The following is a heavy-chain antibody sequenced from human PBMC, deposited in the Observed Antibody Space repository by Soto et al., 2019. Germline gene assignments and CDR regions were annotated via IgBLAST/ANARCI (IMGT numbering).Heavy chain of an antibody. V-gene: IGHV1-46*01. CDR3: ARDFKPQGERYNWFDP. CDR2: INPSGGST. Sequence: ASVKVSCKASGYTFTSYYMHWVRQAPGQGLEWMGIINPSGGSTSYAQKFQGRVTMTRDTSTSTVYMELSSLRSEDTDVYYCARDFKPQGERYNWFDPWGQGTLVTVSS. J-gene: IGHJ5*02. CDR1: GYTFTSYY.